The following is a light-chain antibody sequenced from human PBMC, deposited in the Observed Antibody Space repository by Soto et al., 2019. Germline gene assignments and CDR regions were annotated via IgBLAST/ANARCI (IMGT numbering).Light chain of an antibody. CDR3: QHYNNWPPWT. CDR1: QSVSSN. CDR2: GAS. V-gene: IGKV3-15*01. Sequence: EIVMTQSPVTLSVSPGERATLSCRASQSVSSNLAWSQQKPGQAPRLLIYGASTRATGVPARFSGSGSGTEFTLTISSLQSEDFAVYYCQHYNNWPPWTFGQGTKVEIK. J-gene: IGKJ1*01.